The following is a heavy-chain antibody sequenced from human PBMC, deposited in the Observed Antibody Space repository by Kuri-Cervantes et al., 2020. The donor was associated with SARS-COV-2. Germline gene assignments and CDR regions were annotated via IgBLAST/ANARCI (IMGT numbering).Heavy chain of an antibody. CDR2: INIYGDTT. V-gene: IGHV3-64D*08. Sequence: GGSLRLSCAASGFTFRRNEMHWVRQAPGKGLQYVSGINIYGDTTYSADSVKGRFSISRDNIRNLVYLQMSSLRPDDTAIYYCVKDYDNTGFYPQLNYWGQGTVVTVSS. D-gene: IGHD3-22*01. CDR1: GFTFRRNE. CDR3: VKDYDNTGFYPQLNY. J-gene: IGHJ4*02.